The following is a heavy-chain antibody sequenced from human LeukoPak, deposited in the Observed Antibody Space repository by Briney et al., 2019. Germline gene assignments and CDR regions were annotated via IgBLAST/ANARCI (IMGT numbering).Heavy chain of an antibody. V-gene: IGHV4-39*07. CDR1: GGSISSSSYY. J-gene: IGHJ5*02. D-gene: IGHD3-3*01. CDR2: IYYSGST. Sequence: SETLSLTCTVSGGSISSSSYYWGWIRQPPGKGLEWIGSIYYSGSTYYHPSLKSRVTISVDTSKNQFSLKLSSVTAADTAVYYCARDLEHYDFWSGYYENWFDPWGQGTLVTVSS. CDR3: ARDLEHYDFWSGYYENWFDP.